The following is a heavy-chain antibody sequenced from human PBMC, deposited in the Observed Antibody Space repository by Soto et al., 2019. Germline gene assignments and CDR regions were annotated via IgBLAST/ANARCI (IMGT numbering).Heavy chain of an antibody. CDR1: GFTFSSYA. CDR3: AKDYAAGGGYDSSGYSYSGGDY. D-gene: IGHD3-22*01. CDR2: ISGSGGST. V-gene: IGHV3-23*01. Sequence: GGSLRLSCAASGFTFSSYAMSWVRQAPGKGLEWVSAISGSGGSTYYADSVKGRFTISRDNSKNTLYLQMNSLRAEDTAVYYCAKDYAAGGGYDSSGYSYSGGDYWAQGTLVTVSS. J-gene: IGHJ4*02.